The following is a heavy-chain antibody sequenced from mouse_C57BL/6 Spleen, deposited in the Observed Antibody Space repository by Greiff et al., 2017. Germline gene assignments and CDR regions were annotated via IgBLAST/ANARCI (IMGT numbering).Heavy chain of an antibody. CDR1: GFNIKDDY. V-gene: IGHV14-4*01. CDR3: TTLYGSSSAWFAY. CDR2: IDPENGDT. J-gene: IGHJ3*01. D-gene: IGHD1-1*01. Sequence: EVQVVESGAELVRPGASVKLSCTASGFNIKDDYMHWVKQRPEQGLEWIGWIDPENGDTEYASKFQGKATITADTSSNTAYLQLSSLTSEDTAVYYCTTLYGSSSAWFAYWGQGTLVTVSA.